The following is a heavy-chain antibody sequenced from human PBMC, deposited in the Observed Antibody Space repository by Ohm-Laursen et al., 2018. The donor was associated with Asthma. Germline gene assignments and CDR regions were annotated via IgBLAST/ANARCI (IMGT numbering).Heavy chain of an antibody. CDR1: VFPFSKYA. J-gene: IGHJ5*02. D-gene: IGHD3-16*01. CDR3: ASDPYSDYIWGTCAS. CDR2: ISYDGTSE. Sequence: SLRLSCTASVFPFSKYAFHWVRQAPGKGLEWVAIISYDGTSEYYADSAKGRVTISRDDSKNTVYLQMNNLRVEDTAVYYCASDPYSDYIWGTCASWGQGTLVTVSS. V-gene: IGHV3-30-3*01.